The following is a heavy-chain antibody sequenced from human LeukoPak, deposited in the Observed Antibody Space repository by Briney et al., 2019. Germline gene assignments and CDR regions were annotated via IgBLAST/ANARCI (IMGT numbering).Heavy chain of an antibody. CDR3: ARDSGQQLVLDY. J-gene: IGHJ4*02. Sequence: GGSLRLSCAASGFTVSSNYMSWVRQAPGKGLEWVSVIYSGGSTYYADSVKGRFTTSRDNSKNTLYLQMNSLRAEDTAVYYCARDSGQQLVLDYWGQGTLVTVSS. CDR2: IYSGGST. V-gene: IGHV3-53*01. D-gene: IGHD6-13*01. CDR1: GFTVSSNY.